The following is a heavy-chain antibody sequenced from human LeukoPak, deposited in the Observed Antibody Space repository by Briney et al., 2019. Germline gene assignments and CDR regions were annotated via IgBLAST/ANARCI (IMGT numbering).Heavy chain of an antibody. CDR3: AASLWFGIYPDY. Sequence: SETLSLTCAVYGGSFSGYYWTWFRQPPGKGLEWIGEFNHSWGAKHNPSLKSRATISVDTSKNHLSLSLNSVTAADTAVYYCAASLWFGIYPDYWGQGSLVTVSS. V-gene: IGHV4-34*04. D-gene: IGHD3-10*01. CDR2: FNHSWGA. J-gene: IGHJ4*02. CDR1: GGSFSGYY.